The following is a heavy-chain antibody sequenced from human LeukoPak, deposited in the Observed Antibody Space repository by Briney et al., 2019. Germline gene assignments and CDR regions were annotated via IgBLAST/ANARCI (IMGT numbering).Heavy chain of an antibody. CDR3: ARYCSGVSCYSGYDY. J-gene: IGHJ4*02. D-gene: IGHD2-15*01. V-gene: IGHV3-64*01. CDR1: GFTFSTYA. Sequence: PGGSLRLSCAASGFTFSTYAMHWVRQPPGKGLEYVSAISTNGGGTYYANSVKGRFTISRDNSKNTLYLQMGSLRAEDMAVYYCARYCSGVSCYSGYDYWGQGTLVTVSS. CDR2: ISTNGGGT.